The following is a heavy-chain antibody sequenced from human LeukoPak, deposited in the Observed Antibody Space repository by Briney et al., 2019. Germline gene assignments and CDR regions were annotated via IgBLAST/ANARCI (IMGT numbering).Heavy chain of an antibody. J-gene: IGHJ4*02. V-gene: IGHV1-69*05. D-gene: IGHD3-3*01. CDR3: AREGGLRFLEYYFDY. Sequence: SVKVSCKASGGTFSSYAISWVRQAPGQGLEWMGRIIPIFGTANYAQKFQGRATITTDESTSTAYMELSSLRSEDTAVYYCAREGGLRFLEYYFDYWGQGTLVTVSS. CDR2: IIPIFGTA. CDR1: GGTFSSYA.